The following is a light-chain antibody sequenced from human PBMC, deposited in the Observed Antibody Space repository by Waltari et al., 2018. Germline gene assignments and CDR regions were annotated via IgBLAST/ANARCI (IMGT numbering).Light chain of an antibody. J-gene: IGKJ3*01. V-gene: IGKV1-39*01. CDR2: AAT. CDR3: QQSYTVPPFT. CDR1: QNINSD. Sequence: DIQMTQSPAFLSASVGDRVTITCRASQNINSDLNWYKHQPGKAPQIQIYAATNLQIGVPSRFSGSGSGTEFTLTISSLQPEDFATYYCQQSYTVPPFTFGPGTKVDVK.